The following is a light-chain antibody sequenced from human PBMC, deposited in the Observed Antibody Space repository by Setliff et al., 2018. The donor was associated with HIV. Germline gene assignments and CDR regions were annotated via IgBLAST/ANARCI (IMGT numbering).Light chain of an antibody. CDR1: SSDVGGYDY. Sequence: QSVLTQPASVSGSPGQSITISCTGTSSDVGGYDYVSWYQQYPDRAPKLLIYDINKRPSRFSGLFSGSKSGNTASLTISGLQTADDADYYCSSYSSGNFVFGSGTKVTVL. CDR2: DIN. J-gene: IGLJ1*01. CDR3: SSYSSGNFV. V-gene: IGLV2-14*01.